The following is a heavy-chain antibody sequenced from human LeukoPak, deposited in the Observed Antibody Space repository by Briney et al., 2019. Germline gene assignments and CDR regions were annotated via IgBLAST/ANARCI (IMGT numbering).Heavy chain of an antibody. CDR1: GYTFTSYG. J-gene: IGHJ4*02. CDR3: ARGRRSSGWTRYFDY. Sequence: ASVKVSCKASGYTFTSYGISWVRQAPGQGLEWMGWISAYNGNTNYAQKLQGRVTMTTDTSTSTAYMELRSLRSEDTAAYYCARGRRSSGWTRYFDYWGQGTLVTVSS. D-gene: IGHD6-19*01. CDR2: ISAYNGNT. V-gene: IGHV1-18*04.